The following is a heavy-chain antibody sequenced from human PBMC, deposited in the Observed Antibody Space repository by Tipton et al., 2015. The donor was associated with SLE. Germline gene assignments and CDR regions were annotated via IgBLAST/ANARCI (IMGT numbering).Heavy chain of an antibody. CDR1: GGSISRNNW. D-gene: IGHD2-15*01. V-gene: IGHV4-4*02. CDR3: ARDMRGGLFFDY. Sequence: TLSLTCAVFGGSISRNNWWSWVRQPPGKGLEWIGEIYHSGSTNYNPSLKSRVTISVDKSKNQFSLKLNSVTAADTAVYYCARDMRGGLFFDYWGQGTLVTVSS. CDR2: IYHSGST. J-gene: IGHJ4*02.